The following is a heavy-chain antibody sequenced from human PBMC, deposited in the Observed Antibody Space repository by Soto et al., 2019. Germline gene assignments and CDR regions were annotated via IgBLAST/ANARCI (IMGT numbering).Heavy chain of an antibody. J-gene: IGHJ4*02. V-gene: IGHV4-59*01. CDR3: ARSIPTTRNYYFDY. D-gene: IGHD4-4*01. CDR2: IYYSGST. CDR1: GGSISSYY. Sequence: PSETLSLTCTVSGGSISSYYWSWIRQPPGKGLEWIGYIYYSGSTNYNPSLKSRVTISVDTSKTQFSLKLSSVTAADTAVYYCARSIPTTRNYYFDYWGQGTLVTVSP.